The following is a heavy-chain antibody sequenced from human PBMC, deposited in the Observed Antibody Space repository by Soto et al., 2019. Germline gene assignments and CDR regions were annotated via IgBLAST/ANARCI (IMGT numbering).Heavy chain of an antibody. CDR2: ISADNGNT. CDR1: GYTFNSYG. V-gene: IGHV1-18*01. Sequence: QVQLVQAGAEVKKPGASVKVSCKASGYTFNSYGISWVRQAPGPGLEWMGWISADNGNTNYAQKLQGRDTMTQDTHTSTGYMALRRLRTDDTEVNYCARDGPPTNYWGQGTLVTVYS. CDR3: ARDGPPTNY. J-gene: IGHJ4*02.